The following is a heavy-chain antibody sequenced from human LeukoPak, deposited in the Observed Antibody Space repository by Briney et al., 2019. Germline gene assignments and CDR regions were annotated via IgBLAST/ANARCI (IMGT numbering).Heavy chain of an antibody. D-gene: IGHD4-17*01. CDR2: ISSSSSYI. V-gene: IGHV3-21*01. Sequence: GRSLRLSCAASGFTLSSYSMNWVRQAPGKGLEWVSSISSSSSYIYYADSVKGRFTISRDNAKNSLYLQMNSLRAEDTAVYYCARSGDYLGDYYYYYYMDVWGKGTTVTVSS. J-gene: IGHJ6*03. CDR3: ARSGDYLGDYYYYYYMDV. CDR1: GFTLSSYS.